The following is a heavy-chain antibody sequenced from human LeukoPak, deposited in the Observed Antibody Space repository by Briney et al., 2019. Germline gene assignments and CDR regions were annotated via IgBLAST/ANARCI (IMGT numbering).Heavy chain of an antibody. Sequence: SETLSLTCTVSGGSISGYYWSWIRQPPGKGLEWIGYIYYSGSTNYNPSLKSRVTISADTSKNQFSLKLGSVTAADTAVYYCARDARSSSHYDFWGQGTLVTVSS. CDR2: IYYSGST. CDR3: ARDARSSSHYDF. D-gene: IGHD6-6*01. V-gene: IGHV4-59*01. J-gene: IGHJ4*02. CDR1: GGSISGYY.